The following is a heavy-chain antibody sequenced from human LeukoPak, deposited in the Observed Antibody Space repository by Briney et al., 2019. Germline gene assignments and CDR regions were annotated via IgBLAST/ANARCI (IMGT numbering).Heavy chain of an antibody. V-gene: IGHV3-30*07. D-gene: IGHD3-22*01. CDR3: AKGGANNYYDSSGYFPLDY. CDR2: ISNDGSNK. Sequence: PGGSLRLSCAASGFTFSSFPMHWVRQAPGKGLQWVAVISNDGSNKYYPDSLKGRFTISRDNSKNTLYLQMNSLRAEDTAVYYCAKGGANNYYDSSGYFPLDYWGQGTLVTVSS. J-gene: IGHJ4*02. CDR1: GFTFSSFP.